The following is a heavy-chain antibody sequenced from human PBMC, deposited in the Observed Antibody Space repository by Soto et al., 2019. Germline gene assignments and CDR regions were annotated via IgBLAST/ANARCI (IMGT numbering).Heavy chain of an antibody. CDR2: IIPIFGTA. CDR1: GGTFSSYA. D-gene: IGHD3-16*01. V-gene: IGHV1-69*13. J-gene: IGHJ6*02. CDR3: AREMGYAGGHGMDV. Sequence: SVKVSCKASGGTFSSYAISWVRQAPGQGLEWMGGIIPIFGTANYAQKFQGRVTITADESTSTAYMELSSLRSEDTAVYYCAREMGYAGGHGMDVWGQGTTVTVSS.